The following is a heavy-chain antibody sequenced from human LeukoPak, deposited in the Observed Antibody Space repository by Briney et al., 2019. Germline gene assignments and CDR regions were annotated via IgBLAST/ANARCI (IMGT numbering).Heavy chain of an antibody. J-gene: IGHJ4*02. V-gene: IGHV1-18*01. CDR2: ISAYNGNT. Sequence: GASVTVSCKPSGYTFTSYGISWVRQAPGQGLEWMGWISAYNGNTNYAQKLQGRVTMTTDTSTSTAYMELRSLRSDDTAVYYCARVVGGSYYSANCFDYWGQGTLVTVSS. CDR1: GYTFTSYG. D-gene: IGHD1-26*01. CDR3: ARVVGGSYYSANCFDY.